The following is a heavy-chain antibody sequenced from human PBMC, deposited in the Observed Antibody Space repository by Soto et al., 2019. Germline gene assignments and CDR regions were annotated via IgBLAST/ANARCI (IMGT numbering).Heavy chain of an antibody. J-gene: IGHJ4*02. V-gene: IGHV3-48*02. CDR3: ARDPSGGNDDSSGYYLTPFDY. CDR1: GFTFSSYS. D-gene: IGHD3-22*01. CDR2: ISSSSSTI. Sequence: GGSLRLSCAASGFTFSSYSMNWVRQAPGKGLEWVSYISSSSSTIYYADSVKGRFTISRDNAKNSLYLQMNSLRDEDTAVYYCARDPSGGNDDSSGYYLTPFDYWGQGTLVTVSS.